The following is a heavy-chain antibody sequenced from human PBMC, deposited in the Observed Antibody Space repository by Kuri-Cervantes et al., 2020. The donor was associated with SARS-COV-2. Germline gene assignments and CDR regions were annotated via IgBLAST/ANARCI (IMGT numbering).Heavy chain of an antibody. Sequence: GESLKLSCTGSGYSFTSYWIGWVRQMPGKGLEWMGIIYPGDSDTRYSPSFQGQVTISADKSISTAYLQWSSLKASDTAMYYCARLDPWGVTNYYYYYMDVWGKGTTVTVSS. J-gene: IGHJ6*03. D-gene: IGHD4-11*01. CDR2: IYPGDSDT. CDR3: ARLDPWGVTNYYYYYMDV. CDR1: GYSFTSYW. V-gene: IGHV5-51*01.